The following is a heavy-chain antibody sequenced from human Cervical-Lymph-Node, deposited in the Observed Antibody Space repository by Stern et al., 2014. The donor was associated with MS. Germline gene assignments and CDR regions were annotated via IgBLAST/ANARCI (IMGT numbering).Heavy chain of an antibody. V-gene: IGHV1-2*02. CDR3: ARGSGTAYDLRGDY. CDR2: INPNSGGP. J-gene: IGHJ4*01. Sequence: QVQLVQSGAEAKAPGASMKVSCRASGYIFTDYYLHWVRQAPGQGLEWLGWINPNSGGPNYAQNFQGRVTMTRDTSISTAYMELRWLGYADTAVYYCARGSGTAYDLRGDYWGQGTLVTVSS. CDR1: GYIFTDYY. D-gene: IGHD3-3*01.